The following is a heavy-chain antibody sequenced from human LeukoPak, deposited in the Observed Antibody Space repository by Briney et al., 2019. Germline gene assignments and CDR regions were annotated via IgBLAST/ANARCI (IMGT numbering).Heavy chain of an antibody. D-gene: IGHD3-9*01. Sequence: PSETLSLTCTVSGGSISSYYWSWLRQPAGKGLEWIGRIYTSGSTNYNPSLKSRVTMSVDTSKNQFSLKLSSVTAADTAVYYCARDARRDYDILTGYQFDAFDIWGQGTMVTVSS. CDR1: GGSISSYY. V-gene: IGHV4-4*07. J-gene: IGHJ3*02. CDR3: ARDARRDYDILTGYQFDAFDI. CDR2: IYTSGST.